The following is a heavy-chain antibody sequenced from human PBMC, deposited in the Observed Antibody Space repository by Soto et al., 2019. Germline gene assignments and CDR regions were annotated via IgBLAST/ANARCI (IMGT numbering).Heavy chain of an antibody. D-gene: IGHD5-12*01. J-gene: IGHJ3*02. V-gene: IGHV5-51*01. CDR1: GYSFTSYW. Sequence: PGESLKISCKGSGYSFTSYWIGWVRQMPGKGLEWMGIIYPGDSDTRYSPSFQGQVTISADKSISTAYLQWSSLKASDTAMYYCASSTLKNSGSDSGAFDIWGQGTMVTVSS. CDR3: ASSTLKNSGSDSGAFDI. CDR2: IYPGDSDT.